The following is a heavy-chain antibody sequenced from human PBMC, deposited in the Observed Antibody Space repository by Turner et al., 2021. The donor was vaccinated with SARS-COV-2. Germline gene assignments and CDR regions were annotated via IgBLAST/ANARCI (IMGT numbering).Heavy chain of an antibody. D-gene: IGHD6-13*01. J-gene: IGHJ4*02. Sequence: EVQLVESGGGLVQPGGSLRLSCAASGFTVSNYYMSWVRQAPGKGLEWVSVVYSGGNIFYADSVKGRFTISRHKSKNTLYLQMNSLRTEDTAIYYCAASPAAGYWGQGTLVTVSS. V-gene: IGHV3-53*04. CDR2: VYSGGNI. CDR1: GFTVSNYY. CDR3: AASPAAGY.